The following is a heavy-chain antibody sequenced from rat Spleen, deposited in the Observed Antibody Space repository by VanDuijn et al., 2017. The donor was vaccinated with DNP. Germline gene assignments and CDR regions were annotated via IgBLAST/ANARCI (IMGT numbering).Heavy chain of an antibody. CDR3: VRRLFTYGNNGHWYFDF. V-gene: IGHV3-1*01. CDR2: ISYSGDT. Sequence: EVQLQESGPGLVKPSQSLSLTCSVTGYSLTSTYWGWIRKFPGNKMEWIGHISYSGDTTYNPSLESRISITRDTSKNRFYLQLNSVTTEDTATYYCVRRLFTYGNNGHWYFDFWGPGTMVTVSS. J-gene: IGHJ1*01. D-gene: IGHD1-3*01. CDR1: GYSLTSTY.